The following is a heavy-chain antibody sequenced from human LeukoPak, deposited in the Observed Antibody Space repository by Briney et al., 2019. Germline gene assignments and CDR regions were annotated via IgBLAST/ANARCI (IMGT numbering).Heavy chain of an antibody. CDR3: AKRGARSPSALDY. D-gene: IGHD3-3*01. V-gene: IGHV3-23*01. CDR1: GFTFSSYA. J-gene: IGHJ4*02. Sequence: GGSLRLSCAASGFTFSSYAMSWVRQAPGKGLEWVSAISGSGGSTYYADPVKGRFTISRDNSKNTLYLQMNSLRAEDTAVYYCAKRGARSPSALDYWGQGTLVTVSS. CDR2: ISGSGGST.